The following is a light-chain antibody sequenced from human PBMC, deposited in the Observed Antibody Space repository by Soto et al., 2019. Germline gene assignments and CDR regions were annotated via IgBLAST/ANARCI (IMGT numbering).Light chain of an antibody. J-gene: IGKJ2*01. CDR3: QQYGSSPLT. CDR2: GAS. V-gene: IGKV3-20*01. Sequence: EIVLTQSPGTLSLSPGERATLSCRASQSVSSSYLACYQQNPVQAPRLLIYGASSRATGFPDRFSGSGSGTDFTLTISRLEPEDFAVYSCQQYGSSPLTFDQGTKLAI. CDR1: QSVSSSY.